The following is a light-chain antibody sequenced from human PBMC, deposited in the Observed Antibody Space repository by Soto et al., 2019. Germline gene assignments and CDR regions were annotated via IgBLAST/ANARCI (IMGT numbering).Light chain of an antibody. CDR1: QSVGSQ. J-gene: IGKJ3*01. CDR3: QQYNDWPQT. V-gene: IGKV3-15*01. Sequence: EIVMTQSPATLSVSPGERATLSCRASQSVGSQLAWYQQKPGQAPRLLRYGASTRATGIPARLSGSGSGTEFTLTISSLQSEDFAVYYCQQYNDWPQTFGPGTKVDIK. CDR2: GAS.